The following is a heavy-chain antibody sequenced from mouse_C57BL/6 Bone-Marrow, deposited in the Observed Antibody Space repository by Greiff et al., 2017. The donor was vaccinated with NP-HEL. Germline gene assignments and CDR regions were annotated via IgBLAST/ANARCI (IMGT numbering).Heavy chain of an antibody. CDR2: IDPETGGT. J-gene: IGHJ3*01. Sequence: QVQLKQSGAELVRPGASVTLSCKASGYTFTDYEMHWVKQTPVHGLEWIGAIDPETGGTAYNQKFKGKAILTADKSSSTAYMELRSLTSEDSAVYYCTRSNWDLSWFAYWGQGTLVTVSA. D-gene: IGHD4-1*01. CDR1: GYTFTDYE. CDR3: TRSNWDLSWFAY. V-gene: IGHV1-15*01.